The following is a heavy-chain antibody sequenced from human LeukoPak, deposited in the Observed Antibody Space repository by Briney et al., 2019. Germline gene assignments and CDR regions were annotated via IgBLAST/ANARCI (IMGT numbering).Heavy chain of an antibody. V-gene: IGHV4-39*07. CDR1: GGSINSTSNY. CDR3: AGDYGDYYFDY. J-gene: IGHJ4*02. CDR2: IYYSGST. Sequence: KPSETLSLTCTVSGGSINSTSNYWGWIRQPPGKGLEWIGSIYYSGSTSYNPSLKSRVTISVDTSKNQFSLRLSPVTAADTAVYFCAGDYGDYYFDYWGQGTLVTVSS. D-gene: IGHD4-17*01.